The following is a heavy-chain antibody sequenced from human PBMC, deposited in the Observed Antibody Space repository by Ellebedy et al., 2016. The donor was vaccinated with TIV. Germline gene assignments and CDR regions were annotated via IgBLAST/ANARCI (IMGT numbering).Heavy chain of an antibody. CDR2: IDKAGNA. CDR1: GFTFTNYD. Sequence: GGSLRLSXAASGFTFTNYDMHWVRQGPGKGLEWVSAIDKAGNAFYAGSVKGRITIARENAKNSLYLQMDNLRADDLAVYYCARESLGWKLQPLDYWGQGTLVTVSS. V-gene: IGHV3-13*04. CDR3: ARESLGWKLQPLDY. D-gene: IGHD3-16*02. J-gene: IGHJ4*02.